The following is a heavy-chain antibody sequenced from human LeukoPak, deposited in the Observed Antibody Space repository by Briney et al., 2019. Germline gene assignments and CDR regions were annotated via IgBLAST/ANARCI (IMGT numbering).Heavy chain of an antibody. CDR2: ISGSGGST. D-gene: IGHD4-17*01. Sequence: GGSLRLSCAVSGFTFSSYAMSWVRQAPGKGLEWVSGISGSGGSTYYADSVKRRFTISRDNSKKTLYLQMNSLRGEDTAVYYCASHMTTVTSGGDYWGQGTLVTVSS. J-gene: IGHJ4*02. CDR1: GFTFSSYA. V-gene: IGHV3-23*01. CDR3: ASHMTTVTSGGDY.